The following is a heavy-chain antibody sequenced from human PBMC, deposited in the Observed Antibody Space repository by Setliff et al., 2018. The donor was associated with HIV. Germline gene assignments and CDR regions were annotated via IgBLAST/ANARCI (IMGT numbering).Heavy chain of an antibody. D-gene: IGHD3-22*01. CDR1: GYTFSDYY. CDR3: ARIPNHSSGFDY. CDR2: LIPILNTG. Sequence: ASVKVSCKASGYTFSDYYMHWVRQAPGQGLEWMGGLIPILNTGNYAPKFQGRVTITADESTTTAYMELSSLRSEDTAVYYCARIPNHSSGFDYWGQGTPVTVSS. V-gene: IGHV1-69*13. J-gene: IGHJ4*02.